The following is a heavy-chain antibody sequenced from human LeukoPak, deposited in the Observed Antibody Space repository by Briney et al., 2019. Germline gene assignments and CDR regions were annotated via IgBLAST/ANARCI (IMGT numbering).Heavy chain of an antibody. CDR1: GGSFSGYY. CDR2: INHSGST. V-gene: IGHV4-34*01. CDR3: ARGRIPFDY. D-gene: IGHD2-2*02. Sequence: SETLSLTCAVYGGSFSGYYWSWIRQPPGKGLEWIGEINHSGSTNYNPSLKSRVTISVDTSKNQVSLKLSSVTAADTAVYYCARGRIPFDYWGQGTLVTVSS. J-gene: IGHJ4*02.